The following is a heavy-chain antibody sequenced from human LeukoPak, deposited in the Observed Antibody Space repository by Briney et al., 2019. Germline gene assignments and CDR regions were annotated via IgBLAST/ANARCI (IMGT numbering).Heavy chain of an antibody. CDR2: IKQDGSVK. Sequence: GGSLRLSCAASGFTFSSYSMNWVRQAPGKGLEWVANIKQDGSVKNYADSMEGRFIISRDNAKNLLYLQMNSLGAEDTAVYYCVRTSRSISSDYWGQGTQVTVSS. CDR1: GFTFSSYS. CDR3: VRTSRSISSDY. V-gene: IGHV3-7*01. D-gene: IGHD3-3*02. J-gene: IGHJ4*02.